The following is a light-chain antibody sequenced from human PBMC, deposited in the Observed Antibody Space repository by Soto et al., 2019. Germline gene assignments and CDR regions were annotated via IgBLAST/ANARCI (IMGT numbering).Light chain of an antibody. CDR2: GAS. CDR3: QHYDSLPIT. Sequence: ELVLTQSPGTLSLSPGARATLSCRASQSVSSSYLAWYQQKPGQPPRLIIYGASSRATGIPDRFSGSGSGTDLTITISRLEPEDFEVFDCQHYDSLPITFGQGTRLEIK. V-gene: IGKV3-20*01. CDR1: QSVSSSY. J-gene: IGKJ5*01.